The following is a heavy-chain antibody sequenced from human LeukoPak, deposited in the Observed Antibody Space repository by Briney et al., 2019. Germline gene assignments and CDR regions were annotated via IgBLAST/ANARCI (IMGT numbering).Heavy chain of an antibody. CDR1: GYTSTGYY. D-gene: IGHD6-19*01. CDR2: INPNSGGT. Sequence: ASVKVSCKASGYTSTGYYMHWVRQAPGQGLEWMGWINPNSGGTNYAQKFQGWVTMTRDTSISTAYMELSRLRSDDTAVYYCARDRVSSSGWYHDAFDIWGQGTMVTVSS. J-gene: IGHJ3*02. V-gene: IGHV1-2*04. CDR3: ARDRVSSSGWYHDAFDI.